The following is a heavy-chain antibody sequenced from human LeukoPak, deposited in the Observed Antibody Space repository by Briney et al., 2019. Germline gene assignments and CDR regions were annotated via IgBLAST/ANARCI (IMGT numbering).Heavy chain of an antibody. CDR3: VRKFSGWFDY. Sequence: PSGTLSLTCTVSGGSISNTNWWTWVRQPPGKGLEWIGEIYRSGDTNYKPSLKSRVTISIDKSKNQFSLKLNSVTAADTAVYYCVRKFSGWFDYWGQGSPVTVSS. CDR2: IYRSGDT. CDR1: GGSISNTNW. D-gene: IGHD6-19*01. V-gene: IGHV4-4*02. J-gene: IGHJ4*02.